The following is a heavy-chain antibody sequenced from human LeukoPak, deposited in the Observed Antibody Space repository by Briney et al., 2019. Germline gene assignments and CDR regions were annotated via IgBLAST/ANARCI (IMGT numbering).Heavy chain of an antibody. V-gene: IGHV4-39*01. CDR3: ARHGGQETAVPRCFDY. J-gene: IGHJ4*02. D-gene: IGHD3-16*01. CDR1: GGSISTGRNY. CDR2: MYYGGRT. Sequence: PSETLSLTCSVSGGSISTGRNYWGWIRQPPGEGLQWIATMYYGGRTYYNPSLTSRVSISVDTSKNQFSLHLSSVTAADTAVYFCARHGGQETAVPRCFDYWGQGTLVTVSS.